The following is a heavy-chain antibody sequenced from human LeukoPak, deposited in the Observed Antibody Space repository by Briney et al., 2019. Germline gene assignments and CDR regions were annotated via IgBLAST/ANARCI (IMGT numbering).Heavy chain of an antibody. CDR1: GFTFSSYG. Sequence: GGSLRLSCAASGFTFSSYGMHWVRQAPGKGLEWVAFIRYDGSNKYYADSVKGRFTISRDNSKNTLYLQMNSLRAEDTAVYYCAKDLDRTNFGIHSGNFDYWGQGTLVTVSS. D-gene: IGHD1-14*01. CDR2: IRYDGSNK. CDR3: AKDLDRTNFGIHSGNFDY. V-gene: IGHV3-30*02. J-gene: IGHJ4*02.